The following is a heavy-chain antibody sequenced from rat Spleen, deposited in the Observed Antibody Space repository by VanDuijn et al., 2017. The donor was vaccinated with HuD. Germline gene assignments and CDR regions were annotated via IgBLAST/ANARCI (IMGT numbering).Heavy chain of an antibody. J-gene: IGHJ4*01. CDR2: ISPSGGGT. CDR1: GFTFRDYA. D-gene: IGHD1-4*01. CDR3: ASQGVPGPYYYVMDA. Sequence: EVQLVESDGGLVQPGRSLKLSCAASGFTFRDYAMAWVRQAPTKGLEWVASISPSGGGTYYRDSVKGRFTISRDNAKNTLYLQMNSLRSEDTATYYCASQGVPGPYYYVMDAWGQGASVT. V-gene: IGHV5S13*01.